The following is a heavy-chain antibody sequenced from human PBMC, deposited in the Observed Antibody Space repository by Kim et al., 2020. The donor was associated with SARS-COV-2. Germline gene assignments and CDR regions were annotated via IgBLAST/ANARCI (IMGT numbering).Heavy chain of an antibody. J-gene: IGHJ3*02. Sequence: SETLSLTCTVSGGSISSGGYYWSWIRQHPGKGLEWIGYIYYSGSTYYNPSLKSRVTISVDTSKNRFSLKLSSVTAADTAVYYCARDNPITIFGVVIIGAFDIWGQGTMVTVSS. D-gene: IGHD3-3*01. CDR2: IYYSGST. CDR1: GGSISSGGYY. CDR3: ARDNPITIFGVVIIGAFDI. V-gene: IGHV4-31*03.